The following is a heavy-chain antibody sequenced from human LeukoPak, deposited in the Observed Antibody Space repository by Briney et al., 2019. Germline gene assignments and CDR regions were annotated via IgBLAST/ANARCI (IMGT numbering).Heavy chain of an antibody. CDR2: IYYSGST. V-gene: IGHV4-39*07. Sequence: SETLSLTCTVSGGSISSSSYYWGWIRQPPGKGLEWIGSIYYSGSTYYNPSLKSRVTISVDTSKNQFSLKLSSVTAADTAVYYCTGSSWSHDAFDIWGQGTMVTVSS. CDR3: TGSSWSHDAFDI. CDR1: GGSISSSSYY. D-gene: IGHD6-13*01. J-gene: IGHJ3*02.